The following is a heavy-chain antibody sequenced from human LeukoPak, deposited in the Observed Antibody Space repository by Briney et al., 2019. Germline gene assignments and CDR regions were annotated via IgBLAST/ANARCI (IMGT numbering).Heavy chain of an antibody. J-gene: IGHJ5*02. Sequence: ASVKVSCKASGYTFTSYGISWVRQAPGQGLEWMGWISAYNGNTNYAQKLQGRVTMTTDTSTSTAYMELRSLRSDDTAVYYCARGSYYDSSGYLNWFDPWGQGTLVTVSS. V-gene: IGHV1-18*01. CDR2: ISAYNGNT. CDR3: ARGSYYDSSGYLNWFDP. D-gene: IGHD3-22*01. CDR1: GYTFTSYG.